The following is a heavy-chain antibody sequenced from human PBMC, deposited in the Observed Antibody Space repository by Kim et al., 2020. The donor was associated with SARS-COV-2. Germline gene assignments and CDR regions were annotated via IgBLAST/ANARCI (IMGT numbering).Heavy chain of an antibody. Sequence: SVKVSCKASGGTFSSYAISWVRQAPGQGLEWMGGIIPIFGTANYAQKFQGRVTITADESTSTAYMELSSLRSEDTAVYYCARGGYSYGYSSDYDSSGHDSYYFDYWGQGTLVTVSS. CDR2: IIPIFGTA. V-gene: IGHV1-69*13. CDR1: GGTFSSYA. CDR3: ARGGYSYGYSSDYDSSGHDSYYFDY. J-gene: IGHJ4*02. D-gene: IGHD5-18*01.